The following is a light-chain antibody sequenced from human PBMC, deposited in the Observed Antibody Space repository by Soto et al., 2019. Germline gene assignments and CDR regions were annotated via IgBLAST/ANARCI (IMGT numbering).Light chain of an antibody. CDR2: DGS. CDR1: SSDVGGYNY. Sequence: QSALTQPASVSGSPGQSITISCTGTSSDVGGYNYVSWYQQHPGKAPKLMIYDGSNRPSGVSNRFSGSKSGNTASLTISGLQAEDEADYYCCSYTSGSTLVVFGGGTKLTVL. J-gene: IGLJ2*01. CDR3: CSYTSGSTLVV. V-gene: IGLV2-14*01.